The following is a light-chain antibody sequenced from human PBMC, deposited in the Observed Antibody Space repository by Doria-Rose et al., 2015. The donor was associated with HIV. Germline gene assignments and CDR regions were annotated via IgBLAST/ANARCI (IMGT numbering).Light chain of an antibody. J-gene: IGKJ1*01. CDR3: QQTYSSPPWT. Sequence: TQPPSSLSASIGDRATLTCPASHTVTTSLNWFQQEPGKAPKLLIYAASRLQSGVPSRFSGSGSGTDFTLTISGLQTGDFATYDGQQTYSSPPWTFGQGTKFEMK. CDR1: HTVTTS. CDR2: AAS. V-gene: IGKV1-39*01.